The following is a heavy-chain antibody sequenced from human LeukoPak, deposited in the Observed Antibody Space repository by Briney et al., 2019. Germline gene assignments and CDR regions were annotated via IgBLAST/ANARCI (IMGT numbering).Heavy chain of an antibody. V-gene: IGHV3-7*01. CDR2: VKQDGSEK. J-gene: IGHJ3*01. CDR1: RFSISNYW. CDR3: ARGFDGANAFDL. Sequence: TGGSLRLSCVASRFSISNYWMNWVRQAPGKGLEWVANVKQDGSEKYYADSVKGRFTISRDNAKNSVYLQMNSLRAEDTAVYYCARGFDGANAFDLWGQGTLVTVSS.